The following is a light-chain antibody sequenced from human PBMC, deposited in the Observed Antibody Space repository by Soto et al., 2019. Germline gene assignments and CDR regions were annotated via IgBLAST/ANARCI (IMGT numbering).Light chain of an antibody. V-gene: IGKV1-27*01. CDR1: QAIRNN. J-gene: IGKJ3*01. CDR2: SAS. CDR3: QKCDAAPFT. Sequence: DFQMTQSPSSLSASVGDRVTITCRASQAIRNNLAWYQQKPGKLPQLLIYSASTLQSGVPSPFSGRGSGTDFTLTISSLPPEDVGTYYCQKCDAAPFTFGPGTTVDIK.